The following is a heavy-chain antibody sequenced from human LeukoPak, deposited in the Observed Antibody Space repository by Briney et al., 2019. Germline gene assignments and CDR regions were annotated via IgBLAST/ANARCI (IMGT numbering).Heavy chain of an antibody. J-gene: IGHJ4*02. CDR3: ARGGVGATRRAFDY. V-gene: IGHV3-64*01. CDR1: GFTFSSYA. CDR2: ISSNGGST. Sequence: GGSLRLSCAASGFTFSSYAMHWVRQAPGKGLEYVSAISSNGGSTYYANSVKGRFTISRDNSKNTLYLQMGSLRAEDMAVYYCARGGVGATRRAFDYWGQGTLVTVSS. D-gene: IGHD1-26*01.